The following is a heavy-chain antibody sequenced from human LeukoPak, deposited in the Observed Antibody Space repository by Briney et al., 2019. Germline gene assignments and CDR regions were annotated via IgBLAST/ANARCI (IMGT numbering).Heavy chain of an antibody. V-gene: IGHV6-1*01. CDR3: ARTRLYHTYGSGTSFDY. Sequence: SQTLSLTCAISGDSVSSNSAAWNWIRQSPSRGLEWLGRTYYRSNWYNDYAVSVQSRITINPDSSKNQFSLQLNSVTPEDTAVYYCARTRLYHTYGSGTSFDYWGQGTLVTVSS. CDR2: TYYRSNWYN. J-gene: IGHJ4*02. CDR1: GDSVSSNSAA. D-gene: IGHD3-10*01.